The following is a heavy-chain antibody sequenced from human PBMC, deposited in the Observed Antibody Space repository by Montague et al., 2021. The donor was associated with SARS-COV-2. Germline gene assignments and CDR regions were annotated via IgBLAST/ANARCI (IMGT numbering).Heavy chain of an antibody. Sequence: SLRLSCAASGFTFSSYAMSWVRQAPGKGLEWVSVIYSGGSSTYYADSVKGRFTISRDNSKNTLYLQMNSLRAEDTAVYYCAKVKHVDYDFWSGYRGGYFDSWGQGTLVTVSS. CDR1: GFTFSSYA. CDR3: AKVKHVDYDFWSGYRGGYFDS. V-gene: IGHV3-23*03. J-gene: IGHJ4*02. D-gene: IGHD3-3*01. CDR2: IYSGGSST.